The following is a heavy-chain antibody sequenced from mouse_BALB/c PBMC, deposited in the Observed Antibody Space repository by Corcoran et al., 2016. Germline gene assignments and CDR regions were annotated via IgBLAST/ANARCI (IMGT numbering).Heavy chain of an antibody. CDR2: INPYNGGT. CDR1: GYSFTGYT. CDR3: ARGPSTMITAWFAY. J-gene: IGHJ3*01. D-gene: IGHD2-4*01. Sequence: EVQLQQSGPELVKPGASMKISCKASGYSFTGYTMNWVKQSHGKNLEWIGLINPYNGGTSYNQKFKGKATLTVDKSSSTAYMELLSRTSEDSAGYYCARGPSTMITAWFAYWGQGTLVTVSA. V-gene: IGHV1-18*01.